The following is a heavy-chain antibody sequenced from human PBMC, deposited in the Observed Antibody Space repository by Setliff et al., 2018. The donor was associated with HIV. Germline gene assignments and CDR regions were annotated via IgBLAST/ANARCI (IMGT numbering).Heavy chain of an antibody. CDR3: ARVVALNGYPSDY. V-gene: IGHV1-18*01. J-gene: IGHJ4*02. Sequence: ASVKVSCKASGGTLSTSAIGWLRQAPGQGLEWMAWINVGNGNTKTARKFQGRVALTTDTSTSTARMELRNLRSDDTAVYYCARVVALNGYPSDYWGQGTLVTVSS. CDR1: GGTLSTSA. D-gene: IGHD2-8*01. CDR2: INVGNGNT.